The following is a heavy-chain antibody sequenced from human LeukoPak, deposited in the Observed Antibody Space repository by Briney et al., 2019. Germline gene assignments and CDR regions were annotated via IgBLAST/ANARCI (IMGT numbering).Heavy chain of an antibody. V-gene: IGHV1-8*01. Sequence: ASVKVSCKASGYTFTSYDINWVRQATGQGLEWMGWMNPNSGNTGYAQKFQGRVTMTRNTSISTAYMELSSLRSEDTAVYYCARDRDGTSVTYYYGSGSPDYWGQGTLVTVSS. J-gene: IGHJ4*02. CDR1: GYTFTSYD. CDR3: ARDRDGTSVTYYYGSGSPDY. CDR2: MNPNSGNT. D-gene: IGHD3-10*01.